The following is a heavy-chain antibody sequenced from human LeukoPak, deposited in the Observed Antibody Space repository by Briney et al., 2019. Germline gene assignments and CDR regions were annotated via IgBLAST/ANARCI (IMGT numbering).Heavy chain of an antibody. Sequence: PSETLSLTCTVSGGSISSSSYYWGWIRQPPGKGLEWIGSIYYSGSTYYNPSLKSRVTISVDTSKNQFSLKLSSVTAADTAVYYCARHHLIPNYGSGSYLSGQPFDYWGQGTLVTVSS. CDR2: IYYSGST. V-gene: IGHV4-39*01. D-gene: IGHD3-10*01. J-gene: IGHJ4*02. CDR1: GGSISSSSYY. CDR3: ARHHLIPNYGSGSYLSGQPFDY.